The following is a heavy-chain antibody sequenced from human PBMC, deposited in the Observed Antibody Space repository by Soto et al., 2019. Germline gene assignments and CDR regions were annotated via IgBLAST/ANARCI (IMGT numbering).Heavy chain of an antibody. D-gene: IGHD5-12*01. CDR2: IIPMLGIA. Sequence: QVQLVQSGAEVKKPGSSVNVSCKASGGTFSSYTISWVRQAPGQGLEWMGRIIPMLGIANYAQKFQGRVTITADKSTSTAYMELSSLRSADTAVYYCARLQGGGVATIPCWGQVNLVTVSS. V-gene: IGHV1-69*02. CDR3: ARLQGGGVATIPC. J-gene: IGHJ4*02. CDR1: GGTFSSYT.